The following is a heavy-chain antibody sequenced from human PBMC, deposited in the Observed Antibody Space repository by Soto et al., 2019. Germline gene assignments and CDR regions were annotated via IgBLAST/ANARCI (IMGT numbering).Heavy chain of an antibody. D-gene: IGHD2-8*01. CDR3: VSQRTSVLTQAYFDY. Sequence: SETLSLTCTVSGGSVSNSNYYWGWIRQSPGKGLEWIGSVYYRGRSYSKSSVRSRVTISVDTTKNQFSLNLNSVTASDTAVYFCVSQRTSVLTQAYFDYWGPGALVTVSS. CDR2: VYYRGRS. CDR1: GGSVSNSNYY. J-gene: IGHJ4*02. V-gene: IGHV4-39*01.